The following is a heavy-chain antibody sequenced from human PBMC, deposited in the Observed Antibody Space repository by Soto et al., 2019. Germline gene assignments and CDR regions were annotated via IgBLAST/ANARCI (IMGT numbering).Heavy chain of an antibody. Sequence: APSVKVSCKTSGYALTTYGISWVRQAPGEELEWMGWISAYNGNTNYAQKLQGRVTMTTDTPTSTAYMALRSLRTDDTAVYYCAIDSQGGGDCYDCNGAQKTDAFDISGQGTMVSASS. V-gene: IGHV1-18*01. CDR3: AIDSQGGGDCYDCNGAQKTDAFDI. CDR1: GYALTTYG. J-gene: IGHJ3*02. CDR2: ISAYNGNT. D-gene: IGHD2-21*02.